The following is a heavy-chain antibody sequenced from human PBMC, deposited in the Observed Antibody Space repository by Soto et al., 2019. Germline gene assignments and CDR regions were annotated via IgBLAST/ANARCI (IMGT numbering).Heavy chain of an antibody. J-gene: IGHJ4*02. CDR2: IYPGDSDT. Sequence: GESLKISCKHSGNSFTSYWIGWVRQMPGKGLEWMGIIYPGDSDTRYSPSFQGQVTISADKSISTAYLQWSSLKASDTAMYYCARQVRRVDCSSTSCYIDYWGQGTPVTVSS. D-gene: IGHD2-2*02. V-gene: IGHV5-51*01. CDR1: GNSFTSYW. CDR3: ARQVRRVDCSSTSCYIDY.